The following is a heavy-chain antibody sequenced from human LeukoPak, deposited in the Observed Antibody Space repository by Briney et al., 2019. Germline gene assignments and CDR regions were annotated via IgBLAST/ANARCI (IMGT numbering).Heavy chain of an antibody. CDR1: GGSISSYY. J-gene: IGHJ3*02. CDR2: IYYSGST. D-gene: IGHD3-3*01. CDR3: ARGATIFGVIIKHAFDI. V-gene: IGHV4-59*01. Sequence: SETLSLTCTVSGGSISSYYWSWIRQPPGKGLEWIGYIYYSGSTNYNPSLKSRVTISVDTSKNQFSLRLSSVTAADAALYYCARGATIFGVIIKHAFDIWGRGTMVTVSS.